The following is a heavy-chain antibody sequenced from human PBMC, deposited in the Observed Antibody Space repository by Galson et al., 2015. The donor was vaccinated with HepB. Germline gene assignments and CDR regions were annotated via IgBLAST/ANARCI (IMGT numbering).Heavy chain of an antibody. V-gene: IGHV4-61*02. J-gene: IGHJ4*02. D-gene: IGHD1-26*01. CDR2: IYTSGST. CDR1: GGSISSGSYY. CDR3: AREVGATGRVDY. Sequence: TLSLTCTVSGGSISSGSYYWSWIRQPAGKGLEWVGRIYTSGSTNYNPSLKSRVTMSVDTSKNQFSLKLSSVTAADTAVYYCAREVGATGRVDYWGQGTLVTVSS.